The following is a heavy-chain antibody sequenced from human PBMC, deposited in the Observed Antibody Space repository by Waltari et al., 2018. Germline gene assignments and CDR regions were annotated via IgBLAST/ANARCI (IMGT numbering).Heavy chain of an antibody. Sequence: QVQLQESGPGLVKPSQTLSLTCTVSGVSISSGSYYWSWIRQPAGKGLEWIGRIYTSGSTNYNPSLKSRVTISVDTSKNQFSLKLSSVTAADTAVYYCSRAGLGDAFDIWGQGTMVTVSS. V-gene: IGHV4-61*02. J-gene: IGHJ3*02. CDR2: IYTSGST. CDR1: GVSISSGSYY. CDR3: SRAGLGDAFDI. D-gene: IGHD6-19*01.